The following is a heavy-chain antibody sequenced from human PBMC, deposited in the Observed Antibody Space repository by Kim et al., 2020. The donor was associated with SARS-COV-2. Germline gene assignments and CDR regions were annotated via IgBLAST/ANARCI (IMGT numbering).Heavy chain of an antibody. Sequence: SVKVSCKASGGTFSSYTISWVRQAPGQGLEWMGRIIPILGIANYAQKFQGRVTITADKSTSTAYMELSSLRSEDTAVYYCAAGMYYYDSSGYYYGAFDIWGQGTMVTVSS. CDR1: GGTFSSYT. V-gene: IGHV1-69*02. J-gene: IGHJ3*02. D-gene: IGHD3-22*01. CDR3: AAGMYYYDSSGYYYGAFDI. CDR2: IIPILGIA.